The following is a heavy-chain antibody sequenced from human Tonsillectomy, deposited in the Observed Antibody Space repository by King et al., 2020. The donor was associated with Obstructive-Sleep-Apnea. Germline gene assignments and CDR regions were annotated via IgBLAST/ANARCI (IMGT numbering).Heavy chain of an antibody. Sequence: VQLVESGGGVVQPGGSLRLSCAASGFTFRNYALHWVRQAPGKGLEWVAVISYDGNIKYYADSVRGRFTISRDNSKNTLYVQMNSLRAEDTAVYYCGRDREITYYYDSSGFAHFDYWGQGTLVTVSS. CDR1: GFTFRNYA. CDR3: GRDREITYYYDSSGFAHFDY. CDR2: ISYDGNIK. V-gene: IGHV3-30*04. J-gene: IGHJ4*02. D-gene: IGHD3-22*01.